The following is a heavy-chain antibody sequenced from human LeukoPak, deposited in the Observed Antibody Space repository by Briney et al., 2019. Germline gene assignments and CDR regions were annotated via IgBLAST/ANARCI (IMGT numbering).Heavy chain of an antibody. V-gene: IGHV3-9*01. J-gene: IGHJ4*01. Sequence: GGSLRLSCAASGFTFDDYAMHWVRQAPGKGLEWVSGISWNSGSIGYVDSVKGRFTISRDNAKNSLYLQMNSLRAEDTAVYYCARQGDDYWGHGTLVTVSS. D-gene: IGHD3-16*01. CDR2: ISWNSGSI. CDR1: GFTFDDYA. CDR3: ARQGDDY.